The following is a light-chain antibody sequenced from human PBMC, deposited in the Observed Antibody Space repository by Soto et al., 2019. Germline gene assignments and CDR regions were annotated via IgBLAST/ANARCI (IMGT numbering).Light chain of an antibody. CDR3: SSYISSSTYV. V-gene: IGLV2-14*01. CDR2: DVS. CDR1: SSDIGRYNY. J-gene: IGLJ1*01. Sequence: QSVLTQPASVSGSPGQSITISCTGTSSDIGRYNYVSWYQQYPGKAPKFMIYDVSNRPSGVSIRFSGSKSGNTASLTISGLQAEDEADYYCSSYISSSTYVFGTGTKLTVL.